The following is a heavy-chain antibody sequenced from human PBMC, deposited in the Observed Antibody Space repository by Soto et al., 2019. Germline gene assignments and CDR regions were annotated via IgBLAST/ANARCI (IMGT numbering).Heavy chain of an antibody. CDR1: GXTFTSYS. CDR2: ISSSSSYI. J-gene: IGHJ4*02. CDR3: ARDSGDTGNPFDY. D-gene: IGHD3-10*01. Sequence: GGSLRLSCAASGXTFTSYSMNWVRQDPGKGLEWVSSISSSSSYIYYADSVKGRFTISRDNAKNSLYLQVNSLRAEDTAVYYCARDSGDTGNPFDYWGQGTLVTVSS. V-gene: IGHV3-21*01.